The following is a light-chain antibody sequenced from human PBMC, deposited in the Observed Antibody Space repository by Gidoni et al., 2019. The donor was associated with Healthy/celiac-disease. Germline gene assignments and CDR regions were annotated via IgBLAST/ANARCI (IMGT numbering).Light chain of an antibody. V-gene: IGKV3-11*01. CDR2: DAS. CDR3: HQRRHWYT. J-gene: IGKJ2*01. CDR1: QSVSSY. Sequence: ETVLTQSPATLSLSPGERATLSCRASQSVSSYLAWYPQNPGQAPRLPIYDASNSATGIPVRFHGSGSGTDFTLTISSLKPEDFAVYYFHQRRHWYTFGQGTKLEIK.